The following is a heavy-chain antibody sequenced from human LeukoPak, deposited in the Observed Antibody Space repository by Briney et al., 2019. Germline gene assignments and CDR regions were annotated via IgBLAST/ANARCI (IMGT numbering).Heavy chain of an antibody. Sequence: SETLSLTCTVSGGSISSYYWSWIRQPPGKGLEWIGYIYDSGSTNYNPSLKSRVTISVDTSKNQFSLKLSSVTAADTAVYYCARGLVYYDSNIWGQGTLVTVSS. CDR1: GGSISSYY. CDR2: IYDSGST. J-gene: IGHJ4*02. D-gene: IGHD3-22*01. CDR3: ARGLVYYDSNI. V-gene: IGHV4-59*12.